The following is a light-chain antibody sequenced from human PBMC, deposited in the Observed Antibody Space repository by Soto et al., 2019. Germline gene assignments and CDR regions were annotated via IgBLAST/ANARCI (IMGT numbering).Light chain of an antibody. CDR1: SSEVGGYKH. CDR3: CSSAGSYTYV. V-gene: IGLV2-11*01. CDR2: DVS. J-gene: IGLJ1*01. Sequence: QSALTHPRSVSGSPGQSVSISCTGTSSEVGGYKHVSWYQHHPGKAPKLMIFDVSKRPSGVPDRFSGSKSGNTASLTISGLQAEDEADYYCCSSAGSYTYVFGTGTKVTVL.